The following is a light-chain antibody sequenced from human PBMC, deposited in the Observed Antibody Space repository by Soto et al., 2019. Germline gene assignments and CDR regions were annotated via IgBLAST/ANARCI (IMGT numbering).Light chain of an antibody. J-gene: IGKJ1*01. V-gene: IGKV1-5*03. Sequence: DLQMTQSPSTLSASVGDRVTITCRASQSISSWLAWYQLEPGKAPKLLIYKASSLESGVSSRFSGSGSGTEFTLTISSLLPDDFATYYCQQYNVYPWTFGQGTKVEI. CDR3: QQYNVYPWT. CDR1: QSISSW. CDR2: KAS.